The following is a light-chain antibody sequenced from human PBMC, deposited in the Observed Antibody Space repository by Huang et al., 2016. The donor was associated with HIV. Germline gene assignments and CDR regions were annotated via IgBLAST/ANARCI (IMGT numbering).Light chain of an antibody. CDR3: QQYNNWPRT. J-gene: IGKJ1*01. CDR2: GAS. V-gene: IGKV3-15*01. Sequence: EIVMTQSPATLSVSPGERATLSCRASQSVSSNLAWDQQKPGQAPRLLIYGASTRAPGIPARFSGSGSGTEFTLTISSLQSEDFAVYYCQQYNNWPRTFGQGTKVEIK. CDR1: QSVSSN.